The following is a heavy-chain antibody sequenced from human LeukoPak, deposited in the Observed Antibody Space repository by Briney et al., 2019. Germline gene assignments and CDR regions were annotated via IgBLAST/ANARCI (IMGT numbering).Heavy chain of an antibody. CDR1: GYTFTSYD. CDR2: MNPNSGNT. D-gene: IGHD2-2*01. CDR3: ARVLPDIVVVPAAMTSERNWFDP. Sequence: ASVKVSCKASGYTFTSYDINWVRQATGQGLEWMGWMNPNSGNTGYAQKFQGRVTMTTDTSTSTAYMELRSLRSDDTAVYYCARVLPDIVVVPAAMTSERNWFDPWGQGTLVTVSS. V-gene: IGHV1-8*01. J-gene: IGHJ5*02.